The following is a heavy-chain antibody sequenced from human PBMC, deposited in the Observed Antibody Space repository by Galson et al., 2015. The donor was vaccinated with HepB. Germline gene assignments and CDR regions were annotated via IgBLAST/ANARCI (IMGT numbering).Heavy chain of an antibody. CDR1: GFTFSSYA. J-gene: IGHJ2*01. Sequence: SLRLSCAASGFTFSSYAMHWVRQAPGKGLEWVAVISYDGSNKYYADSVKGRFTIARDKSKNTLYLQMNSLRAEDTAVYYCARGVEAAAGFDLWRRGTLVTVSS. CDR3: ARGVEAAAGFDL. D-gene: IGHD6-13*01. V-gene: IGHV3-30-3*01. CDR2: ISYDGSNK.